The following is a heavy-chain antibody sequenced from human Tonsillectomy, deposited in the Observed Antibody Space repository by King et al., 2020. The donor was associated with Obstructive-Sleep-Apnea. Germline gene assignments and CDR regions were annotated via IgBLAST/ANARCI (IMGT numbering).Heavy chain of an antibody. V-gene: IGHV3-9*01. CDR1: GFTFDDYA. CDR3: VKDISPNYYDSSGYFDY. J-gene: IGHJ4*01. D-gene: IGHD3-22*01. Sequence: VQLVESGGGLVQPGRSLRLSCAASGFTFDDYAMNWVRQVPGKGLEWVAGITWNSGRIDYADSVKGRFTISRDNAKNSLYLQMTSLRPKDTALYYCVKDISPNYYDSSGYFDYWGQGTLVTVSS. CDR2: ITWNSGRI.